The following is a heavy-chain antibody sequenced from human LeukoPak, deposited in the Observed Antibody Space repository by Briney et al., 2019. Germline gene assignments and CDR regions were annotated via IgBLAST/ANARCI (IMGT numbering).Heavy chain of an antibody. CDR1: GGSFSGYY. V-gene: IGHV4-34*01. CDR2: INHSGST. D-gene: IGHD1-20*01. J-gene: IGHJ4*02. Sequence: SETLSLTCAVYGGSFSGYYWSWIRQPPGKGLEWIGEINHSGSTNYNPSLKSRVTISVDTSKNQFSLKLSSVTAADTAVYYCARGRGYNWNYFDYRGQGTLVTVSS. CDR3: ARGRGYNWNYFDY.